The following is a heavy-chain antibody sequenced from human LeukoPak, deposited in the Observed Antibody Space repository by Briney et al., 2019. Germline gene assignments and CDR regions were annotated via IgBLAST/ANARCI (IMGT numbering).Heavy chain of an antibody. J-gene: IGHJ3*02. CDR1: GGSISPYY. D-gene: IGHD1-26*01. CDR3: ARQDSGTYLNPLDI. Sequence: PSETLSLTCTVSGGSISPYYWSWIRQPPGKGLEWIGYIYYSGITNYNPSLKSRLTISVDTSKNQFSLKLNSVTAADTALYYCARQDSGTYLNPLDIWGQGTVVTVSS. CDR2: IYYSGIT. V-gene: IGHV4-59*08.